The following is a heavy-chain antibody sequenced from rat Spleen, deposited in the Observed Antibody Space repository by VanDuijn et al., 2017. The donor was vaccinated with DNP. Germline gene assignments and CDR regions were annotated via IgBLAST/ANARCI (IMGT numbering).Heavy chain of an antibody. Sequence: EVKLVESGGGLVQPGRSLKLSCAASRFTFSDYYMAWVRQAPTKGLEWVASISDDSGTTYYRDSVKGRFTISRDDAKNSLYLQMNSLRSEDTATYYCTRQLGLDYWGQGVMVTVSS. CDR3: TRQLGLDY. D-gene: IGHD5-1*01. V-gene: IGHV5-25*01. J-gene: IGHJ2*01. CDR1: RFTFSDYY. CDR2: ISDDSGTT.